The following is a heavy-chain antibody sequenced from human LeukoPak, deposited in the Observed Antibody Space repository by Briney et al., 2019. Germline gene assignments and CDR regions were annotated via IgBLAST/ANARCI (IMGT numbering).Heavy chain of an antibody. Sequence: GGSLRLSCAASGFSFSNYAMSWVRQAPGKGLEWVSDISGSGGSTYYADSVKGRFTISRDNSKNTLYLQMNSLRVEDTAVYYCARAKLNKQNYMDVWGKGTTVTVSS. CDR1: GFSFSNYA. CDR2: ISGSGGST. CDR3: ARAKLNKQNYMDV. V-gene: IGHV3-23*01. D-gene: IGHD1/OR15-1a*01. J-gene: IGHJ6*03.